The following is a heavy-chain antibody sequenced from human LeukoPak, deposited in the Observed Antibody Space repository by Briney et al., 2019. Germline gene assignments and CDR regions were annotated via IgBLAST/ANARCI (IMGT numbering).Heavy chain of an antibody. CDR3: ARPVTFGGVIVSHFDY. CDR1: GYSFTSYW. J-gene: IGHJ4*02. Sequence: GESLKISCKGSGYSFTSYWIGWVRQMPGKGLEWMGIIYPGDSDTRYSPSIQGQVTISADKSISTAYLQWSSLKASDTAMYYCARPVTFGGVIVSHFDYWGQGTLVTVSS. D-gene: IGHD3-16*02. CDR2: IYPGDSDT. V-gene: IGHV5-51*01.